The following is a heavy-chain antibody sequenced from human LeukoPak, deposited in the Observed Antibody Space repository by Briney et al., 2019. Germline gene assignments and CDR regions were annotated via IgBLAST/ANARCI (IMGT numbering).Heavy chain of an antibody. CDR3: ARDEGAGSWTLTPDY. Sequence: GGSLRLSCAASGFTFSSYAMEWVRQAPGKGLGWVAVISYDGSNKYYADSVTGRFTISRDNSKHTLYLQMNSLRAGDTAVYYCARDEGAGSWTLTPDYWGQGTLVTVSS. V-gene: IGHV3-30*04. J-gene: IGHJ4*02. CDR2: ISYDGSNK. CDR1: GFTFSSYA. D-gene: IGHD4-23*01.